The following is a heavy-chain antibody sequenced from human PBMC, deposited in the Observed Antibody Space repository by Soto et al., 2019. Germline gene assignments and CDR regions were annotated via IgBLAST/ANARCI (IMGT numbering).Heavy chain of an antibody. CDR2: IIPVFGTT. J-gene: IGHJ4*02. Sequence: QVQLVQSGAELKKPGSSVKVSCKASGDTFSGYPINWVRQAPGEGLEWMGRIIPVFGTTNDAQRFEGRVTFTADESTNTAYMELRGLLSEDTAVYYCARDGGFGEFKCWGPGTLVTVSS. D-gene: IGHD3-10*01. CDR1: GDTFSGYP. CDR3: ARDGGFGEFKC. V-gene: IGHV1-69*18.